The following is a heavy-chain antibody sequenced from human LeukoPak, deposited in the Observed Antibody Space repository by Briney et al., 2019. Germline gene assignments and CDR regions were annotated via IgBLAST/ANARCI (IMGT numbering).Heavy chain of an antibody. CDR2: IKSKTDGGTT. Sequence: MSGGSLRLSCAASGFTFSNAWMTWVRQAPGKGLEWVGRIKSKTDGGTTDYAAPVKGRFTISRDDSENTLSLQMNSLKTEDTAVYCCARDMIADDYWGQGTLVTVSS. CDR1: GFTFSNAW. V-gene: IGHV3-15*01. D-gene: IGHD3-22*01. J-gene: IGHJ4*02. CDR3: ARDMIADDY.